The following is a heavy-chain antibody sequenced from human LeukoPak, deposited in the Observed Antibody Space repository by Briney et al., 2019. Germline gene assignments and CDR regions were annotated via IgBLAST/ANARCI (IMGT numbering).Heavy chain of an antibody. CDR2: INWNGGST. CDR3: ARSAYGSGSYRYFDY. V-gene: IGHV3-20*01. J-gene: IGHJ4*02. D-gene: IGHD3-10*01. Sequence: GGSLRLSCAASGFTFDDYGMSWVRQAPGKGLEWVSGINWNGGSTGYADSVKGRFTISRDNAKNSLYLQMDSLRAEDTALYHCARSAYGSGSYRYFDYWGQGTLVTVSS. CDR1: GFTFDDYG.